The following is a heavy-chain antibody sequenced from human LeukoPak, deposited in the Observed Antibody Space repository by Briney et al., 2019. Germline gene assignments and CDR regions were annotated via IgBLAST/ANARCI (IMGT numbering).Heavy chain of an antibody. CDR3: ARGRGYSYSWFDP. V-gene: IGHV1-2*02. CDR2: INPNSGVT. Sequence: ASVKVSCKASEYTFVGHYMHWVRQAPGQGLEWMGWINPNSGVTTYAQKFQGRVTRTRDTSISTAYMELSRLSSDDTAVYYCARGRGYSYSWFDPWGQGTLVTVSS. D-gene: IGHD5-18*01. CDR1: EYTFVGHY. J-gene: IGHJ5*02.